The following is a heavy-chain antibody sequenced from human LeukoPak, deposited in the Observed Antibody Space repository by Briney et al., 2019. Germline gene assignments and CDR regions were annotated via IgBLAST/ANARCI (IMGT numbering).Heavy chain of an antibody. CDR1: GFTFSSYA. CDR2: ISSSSGYI. D-gene: IGHD1-26*01. V-gene: IGHV3-21*01. Sequence: PGGSLRLSCAASGFTFSSYAMSWVRQAPGRGLEWVSSISSSSGYIYYADSLKGRFTISRDNAKNSLYLQMNSLTAEDTAVYYCARDAGSGSFSTTIDYWGQGTLVTVSS. CDR3: ARDAGSGSFSTTIDY. J-gene: IGHJ4*02.